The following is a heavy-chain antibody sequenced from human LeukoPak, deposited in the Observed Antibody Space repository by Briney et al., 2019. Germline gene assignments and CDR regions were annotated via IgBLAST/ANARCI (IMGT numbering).Heavy chain of an antibody. D-gene: IGHD1-26*01. J-gene: IGHJ3*02. Sequence: SQTLSLTCAISGDSVSSNSVAWHWIRQSPSRGLEWLGRTYYRSKWYNDYAVSVKSRITINPDTSKNKFSLQLNSVTPEDTAVYYCAREGAAADAFDIWGQGTMVTVSS. CDR1: GDSVSSNSVA. CDR2: TYYRSKWYN. V-gene: IGHV6-1*01. CDR3: AREGAAADAFDI.